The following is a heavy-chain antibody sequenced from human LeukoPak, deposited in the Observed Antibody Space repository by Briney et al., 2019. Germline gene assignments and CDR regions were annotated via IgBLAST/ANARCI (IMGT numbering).Heavy chain of an antibody. Sequence: SVKVSCKASGGIFSSYTISWVRQAPGQGLEWMGRIIPILGIANYAQKFQGRVTFTADKSTSTAYMELSSLRSEDTAVYYCARDTGWLQFGAFDIWGQGTMVTVSS. V-gene: IGHV1-69*04. CDR1: GGIFSSYT. D-gene: IGHD5-24*01. CDR3: ARDTGWLQFGAFDI. CDR2: IIPILGIA. J-gene: IGHJ3*02.